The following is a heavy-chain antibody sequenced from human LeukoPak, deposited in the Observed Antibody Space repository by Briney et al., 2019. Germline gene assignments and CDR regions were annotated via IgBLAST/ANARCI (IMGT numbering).Heavy chain of an antibody. V-gene: IGHV3-23*01. J-gene: IGHJ5*02. Sequence: GGSLRLSCAASGFTFSSYAMSWVRQAPGKGLEWVSAISYSVDNTYYADSVKGRFTISRDNSKNTLYLQMNSLRAEDTAVYYCVKDDYGYWFDPWGQGTLVAVSS. CDR1: GFTFSSYA. CDR3: VKDDYGYWFDP. D-gene: IGHD4/OR15-4a*01. CDR2: ISYSVDNT.